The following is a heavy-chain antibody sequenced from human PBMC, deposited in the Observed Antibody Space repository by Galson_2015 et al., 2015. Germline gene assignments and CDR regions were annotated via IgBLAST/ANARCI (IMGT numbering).Heavy chain of an antibody. CDR1: GGSISSGGYY. V-gene: IGHV4-31*03. D-gene: IGHD6-19*01. CDR2: IFYSGTT. Sequence: PLSLTCTVSGGSISSGGYYWTWIRQHPGKGLEWLGSIFYSGTTFDNPSLKSRVTISVDTSKNQFSLRLTSVTAADTAVYYCARTVAGGDYFDYWGQGTLVTVSS. CDR3: ARTVAGGDYFDY. J-gene: IGHJ4*02.